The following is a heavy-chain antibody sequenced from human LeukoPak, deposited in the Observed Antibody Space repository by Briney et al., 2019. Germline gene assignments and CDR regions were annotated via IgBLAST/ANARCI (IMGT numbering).Heavy chain of an antibody. J-gene: IGHJ4*02. CDR2: IKLDGSEK. D-gene: IGHD2-21*01. CDR3: AKDFRIGYSAHFDY. V-gene: IGHV3-7*03. Sequence: GGSLRLSCVASGFTFGKYWMSWVRQAPGKGLEWVANIKLDGSEKNYVDSVKGRFTISRDNTKNSLYLQMNSLRAEDTAVYYCAKDFRIGYSAHFDYWGQGALVTVSS. CDR1: GFTFGKYW.